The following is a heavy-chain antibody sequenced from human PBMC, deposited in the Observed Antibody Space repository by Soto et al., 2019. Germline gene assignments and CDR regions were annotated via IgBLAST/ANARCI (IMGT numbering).Heavy chain of an antibody. D-gene: IGHD3-16*02. J-gene: IGHJ6*02. CDR1: GGSISSXGYY. Sequence: LXLXCTVSGGSISSXGYYWSWIRQHPGKGLEWIGYIYYSGSTYYNTSLKSRVTISVDTSKNQFSLKLSSVTAAYTAVYYFARYPPLRDYGMDVWGQGTTGTVSS. CDR3: ARYPPLRDYGMDV. CDR2: IYYSGST. V-gene: IGHV4-31*03.